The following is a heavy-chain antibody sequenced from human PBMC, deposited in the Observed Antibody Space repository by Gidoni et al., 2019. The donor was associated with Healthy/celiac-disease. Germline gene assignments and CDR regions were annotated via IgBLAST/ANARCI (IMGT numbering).Heavy chain of an antibody. V-gene: IGHV4-4*07. D-gene: IGHD3-10*01. J-gene: IGHJ4*02. CDR3: ASGSPVEGYYGSGSYYMSPYINDY. CDR1: GGSISSYY. Sequence: QVQLQESGPGLVKPSATLSLTCTVSGGSISSYYWSWIRQPAGKGLEWIGRSYTSGSTNYNPSLKSRVTMSVDTSKNQFSLKLSSVTAADTAVYYCASGSPVEGYYGSGSYYMSPYINDYWGQGTLVTVSS. CDR2: SYTSGST.